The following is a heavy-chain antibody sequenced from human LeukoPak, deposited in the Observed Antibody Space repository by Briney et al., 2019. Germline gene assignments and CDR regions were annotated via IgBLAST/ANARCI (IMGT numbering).Heavy chain of an antibody. CDR3: AKDPSYSSGS. CDR2: ISGSGGST. D-gene: IGHD6-19*01. J-gene: IGHJ5*02. CDR1: GFTFSSYA. V-gene: IGHV3-23*01. Sequence: GGSLRLSCAASGFTFSSYAMSWVRQAPGKWLGWVSAISGSGGSTYYADSVKGRFTISRDNSKNTLYLQMNSLRAEDTAVYYCAKDPSYSSGSWGQGTLVTVSS.